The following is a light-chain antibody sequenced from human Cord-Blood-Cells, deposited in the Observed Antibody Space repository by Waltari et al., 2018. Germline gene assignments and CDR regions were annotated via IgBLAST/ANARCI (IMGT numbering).Light chain of an antibody. J-gene: IGLJ1*01. CDR2: DVS. CDR1: SSDVGGYKY. CDR3: SSYTSSSTLV. Sequence: QSALTQPASVSGSPGQSITISCTGPSSDVGGYKYASWYQQHPGKAPKLMIYDVSNRPSGVSNRFSGSKSGNTASLTISGLQAEDEADYYCSSYTSSSTLVFGTGTKVTVL. V-gene: IGLV2-14*01.